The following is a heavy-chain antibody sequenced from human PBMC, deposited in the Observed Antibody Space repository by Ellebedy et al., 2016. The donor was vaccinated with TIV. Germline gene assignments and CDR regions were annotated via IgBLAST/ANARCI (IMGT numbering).Heavy chain of an antibody. CDR2: INHSGSN. CDR3: ARVNYYDSSGYYYFSSWFDP. V-gene: IGHV4-34*01. Sequence: MPSETLSLTCAVYGGSFSGYYWSWIRQPPGKGLEWIGEINHSGSNNYNPSLKSRVTISVDTSKNQFSLKLSSVTAADTAVYYCARVNYYDSSGYYYFSSWFDPWGQGTLVTVSS. D-gene: IGHD3-22*01. J-gene: IGHJ5*02. CDR1: GGSFSGYY.